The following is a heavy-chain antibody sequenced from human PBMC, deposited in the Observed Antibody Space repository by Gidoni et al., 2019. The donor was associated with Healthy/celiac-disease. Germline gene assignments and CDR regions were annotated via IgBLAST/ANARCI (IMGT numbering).Heavy chain of an antibody. J-gene: IGHJ5*02. CDR3: AREDPYGWFDP. CDR2: ISYDGSNK. CDR1: GFTFSSYA. D-gene: IGHD2-8*01. Sequence: QVQLVESGGGVVQPGRSLRLSCAASGFTFSSYAMHWVRQAPGKGLEWVAVISYDGSNKYYADSVKGRFTISRDNSKNTLYLQMNSLRAEDTAVYYCAREDPYGWFDPWGQGTLVTVSS. V-gene: IGHV3-30-3*01.